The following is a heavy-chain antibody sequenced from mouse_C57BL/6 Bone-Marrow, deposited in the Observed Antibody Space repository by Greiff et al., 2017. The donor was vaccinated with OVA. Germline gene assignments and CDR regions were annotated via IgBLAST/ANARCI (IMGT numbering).Heavy chain of an antibody. CDR3: TSHGLYYAMDY. CDR1: GFTFSSYA. Sequence: EVMLVESGEGLVKPGGSLKLSCAASGFTFSSYAMSWVRQTPEKRLEWVAYISSGGDYIYYADTVKGRFTISRDNARNTLYLQMSSLKSEDTAMYYCTSHGLYYAMDYWGQGTSVTVSS. J-gene: IGHJ4*01. D-gene: IGHD1-1*02. V-gene: IGHV5-9-1*02. CDR2: ISSGGDYI.